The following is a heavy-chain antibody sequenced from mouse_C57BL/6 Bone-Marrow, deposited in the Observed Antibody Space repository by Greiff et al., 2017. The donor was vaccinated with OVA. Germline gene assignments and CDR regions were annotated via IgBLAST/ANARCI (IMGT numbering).Heavy chain of an antibody. CDR2: IDPSDSYT. J-gene: IGHJ2*01. Sequence: VQLQQPGAELVKPGASVKLSCKASGYTFTSYWMQWVKQRPGQGLEWIGEIDPSDSYTNYNQKFKGKATLTVDTSSSTAYMQLSSLTSEDSAVYYCARGSNNTKGYYFDYWGQGTTLTVSS. CDR3: ARGSNNTKGYYFDY. V-gene: IGHV1-50*01. CDR1: GYTFTSYW. D-gene: IGHD2-5*01.